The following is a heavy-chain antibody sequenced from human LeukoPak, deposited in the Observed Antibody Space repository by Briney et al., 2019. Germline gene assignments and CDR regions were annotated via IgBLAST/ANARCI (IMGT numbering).Heavy chain of an antibody. CDR1: GFTFSSYC. Sequence: PGGSLRLSCAASGFTFSSYCMHWVRQAPGKGLVWVSRISSDGSMTSHADSAKGRFTISRDNAQNTLYVQMNSLRAEDTAVYYCARGLSSYSNTWYGDWGQGTLVTVSS. CDR2: ISSDGSMT. V-gene: IGHV3-74*01. J-gene: IGHJ4*02. D-gene: IGHD6-13*01. CDR3: ARGLSSYSNTWYGD.